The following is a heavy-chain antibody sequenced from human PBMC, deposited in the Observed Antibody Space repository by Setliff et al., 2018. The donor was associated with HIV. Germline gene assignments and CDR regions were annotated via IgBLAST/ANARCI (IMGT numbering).Heavy chain of an antibody. V-gene: IGHV1-46*01. CDR2: INPNSGST. D-gene: IGHD4-4*01. Sequence: ASVKVSCKASGYTFTGYYMHWVRQAPGQGLEWMGWINPNSGSTSYAQKFQGRVTMTRDTSTSTVYMELSSLRPEDTAVYYCARSHAVAFDIWGQGTMVTVSS. CDR1: GYTFTGYY. J-gene: IGHJ3*02. CDR3: ARSHAVAFDI.